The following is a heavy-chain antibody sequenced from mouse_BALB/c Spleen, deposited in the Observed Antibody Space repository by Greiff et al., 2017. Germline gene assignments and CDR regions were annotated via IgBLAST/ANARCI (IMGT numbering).Heavy chain of an antibody. CDR3: ARQDYGNPPFAY. Sequence: EVQLQESGGGLVKPGGSLKLSCAASGFTFSSYAMSWVRQTPEKRLEWVATISSGGSYTYYPDSVKGRFTISRDNAKNTLYLQMSSLRSEDTAMYYCARQDYGNPPFAYWGQGTLVTVSA. V-gene: IGHV5-9-3*01. D-gene: IGHD2-1*01. CDR1: GFTFSSYA. J-gene: IGHJ3*01. CDR2: ISSGGSYT.